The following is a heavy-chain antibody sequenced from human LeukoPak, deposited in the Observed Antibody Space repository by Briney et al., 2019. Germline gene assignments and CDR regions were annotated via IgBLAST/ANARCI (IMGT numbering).Heavy chain of an antibody. Sequence: GGSLRLSCAPSGFPFNNFAMGWVRPAPGRGLEWVSAISTSGGTTYYAAPVKGRLTISRDNSENTLFLQMNSLRAEDTAVYYCAKEPREYCSSTSCPNWFDSWGQGTLVTVSS. V-gene: IGHV3-23*01. CDR2: ISTSGGTT. CDR1: GFPFNNFA. D-gene: IGHD2-2*01. J-gene: IGHJ5*01. CDR3: AKEPREYCSSTSCPNWFDS.